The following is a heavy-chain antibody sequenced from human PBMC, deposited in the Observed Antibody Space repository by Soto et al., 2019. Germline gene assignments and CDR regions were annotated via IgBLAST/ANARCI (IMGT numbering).Heavy chain of an antibody. V-gene: IGHV3-48*01. D-gene: IGHD3-22*01. Sequence: GGSLRLSCAASGFTFSSYSMNWVRQAPGKGLEWVSYISSSSAIFYADSVKGRFTISRDNAKNSLYLQMNSLRAEDTAVYYCARADYYDSSDYYPTDYYYYGMDVWGQGTTVTVSS. CDR1: GFTFSSYS. J-gene: IGHJ6*02. CDR3: ARADYYDSSDYYPTDYYYYGMDV. CDR2: ISSSSAI.